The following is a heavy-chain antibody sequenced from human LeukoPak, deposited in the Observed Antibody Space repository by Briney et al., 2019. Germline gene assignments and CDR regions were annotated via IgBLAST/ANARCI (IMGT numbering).Heavy chain of an antibody. CDR3: ARDDY. CDR2: INPDGSTT. Sequence: GGSLRLSCAASGFTFSDYWMLWVRQVPGKGLAWVSRINPDGSTTVYADSVKGRFTISRDNAQNTLYLQMNSLRAEDTAVYYCARDDYWGQGTLVTVSS. CDR1: GFTFSDYW. J-gene: IGHJ4*02. V-gene: IGHV3-74*01.